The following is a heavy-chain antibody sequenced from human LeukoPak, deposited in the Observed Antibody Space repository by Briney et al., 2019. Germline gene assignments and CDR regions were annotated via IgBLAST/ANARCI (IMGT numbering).Heavy chain of an antibody. V-gene: IGHV3-23*01. D-gene: IGHD5-18*01. CDR1: GFTFSSYA. CDR2: ISGSGGST. J-gene: IGHJ4*02. Sequence: SGGSLRLSCAVSGFTFSSYAMSWVRQAPGKGLEWVSAISGSGGSTYYADSVKGRFTISRDNSKNTLYLQMNSLRAEDTAVYYCAKIGTGYSYGYYYFDYWGQGTLVTVSS. CDR3: AKIGTGYSYGYYYFDY.